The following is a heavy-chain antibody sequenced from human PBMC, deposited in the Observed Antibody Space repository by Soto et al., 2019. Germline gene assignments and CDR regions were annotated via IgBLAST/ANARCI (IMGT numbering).Heavy chain of an antibody. D-gene: IGHD6-19*01. Sequence: QVQLVESGGGVVQPGRSLRLSCAASGFRFSSYAMHWVRQGPGKGLEWVAVISYDGSNKYYADLVQGRFTISRDNSKNTLYLLMNSLRVEDTAVYYCARPHSRGWYGDLDSWGQGTLVTVSS. J-gene: IGHJ4*02. V-gene: IGHV3-30-3*01. CDR2: ISYDGSNK. CDR3: ARPHSRGWYGDLDS. CDR1: GFRFSSYA.